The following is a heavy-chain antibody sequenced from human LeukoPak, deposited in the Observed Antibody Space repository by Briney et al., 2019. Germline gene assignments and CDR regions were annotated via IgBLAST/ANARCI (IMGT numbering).Heavy chain of an antibody. CDR1: GFTFSSYA. Sequence: GGSLRLSCAASGFTFSSYAMSWVRQAPGKGLEWVSTISGSGGSTYYADSVKGRFTISRDNSKNTLYLQMNSLRAEDTAIYYCAKDPIIAARPYYFDYWGQGTLVTVSS. D-gene: IGHD6-6*01. CDR3: AKDPIIAARPYYFDY. CDR2: ISGSGGST. V-gene: IGHV3-23*01. J-gene: IGHJ4*02.